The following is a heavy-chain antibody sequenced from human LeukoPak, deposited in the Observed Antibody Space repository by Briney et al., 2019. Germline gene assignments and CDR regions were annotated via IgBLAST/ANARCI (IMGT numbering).Heavy chain of an antibody. V-gene: IGHV3-21*01. CDR3: ARDFSRVPDY. D-gene: IGHD2-2*01. Sequence: GGSLSLSCAASGFTFSSYSMNWVRQAPGKGLEWVSFISSGSDYIYYADSVKGRFTFSRDNAKNSLYLQMNSPRAEDTAVYYCARDFSRVPDYWGQGTLVTVSS. CDR1: GFTFSSYS. CDR2: ISSGSDYI. J-gene: IGHJ4*02.